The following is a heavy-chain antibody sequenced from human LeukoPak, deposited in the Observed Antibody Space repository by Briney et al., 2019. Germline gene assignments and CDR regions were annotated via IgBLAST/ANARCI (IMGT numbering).Heavy chain of an antibody. CDR3: ARLTYYYDSSGYYWAPSYFDY. D-gene: IGHD3-22*01. V-gene: IGHV1-18*01. CDR1: GYTFTSYG. Sequence: ASVKVSCKASGYTFTSYGISWVRQAPGQGLEWMGWISAYYGNTNYAQKLQGRVTMTTDTSTSTAYMELRSLRSDDTAVYYCARLTYYYDSSGYYWAPSYFDYWGQGTLVTVSS. J-gene: IGHJ4*02. CDR2: ISAYYGNT.